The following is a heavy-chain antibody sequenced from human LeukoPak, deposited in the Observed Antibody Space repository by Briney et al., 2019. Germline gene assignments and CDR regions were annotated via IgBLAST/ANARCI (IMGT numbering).Heavy chain of an antibody. CDR1: GFSLKSGGEA. CDR2: VYWHNDY. CDR3: AHRRGYTCGYEAFDH. D-gene: IGHD5-18*01. V-gene: IGHV2-5*01. Sequence: SGPTLVKPTETLTLTCSFSGFSLKSGGEAVDWVRQPPGKALDFLALVYWHNDYRYSASLRDRLNTIKDTSKKQVVLTIINMDPVDTGTYYCAHRRGYTCGYEAFDHWGQGSRVVVSS. J-gene: IGHJ4*02.